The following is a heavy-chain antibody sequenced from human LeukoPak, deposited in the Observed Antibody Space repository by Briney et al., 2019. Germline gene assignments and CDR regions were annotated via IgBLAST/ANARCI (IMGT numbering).Heavy chain of an antibody. Sequence: PGGSLRLTCAASGFTFSSYGMYWVRQPPGKGLEWVAFIRYDGSNKYYADSVKSRFTVSRDNSKNTLYLQMNSLRAEDTAVYYCAKAGRPDYYDSSGYLDYWGQGTLVTVSS. CDR1: GFTFSSYG. CDR3: AKAGRPDYYDSSGYLDY. D-gene: IGHD3-22*01. J-gene: IGHJ4*02. V-gene: IGHV3-30*02. CDR2: IRYDGSNK.